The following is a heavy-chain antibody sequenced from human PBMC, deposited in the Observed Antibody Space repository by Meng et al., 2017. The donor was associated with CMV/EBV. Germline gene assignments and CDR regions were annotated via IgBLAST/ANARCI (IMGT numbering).Heavy chain of an antibody. V-gene: IGHV3-30-3*01. J-gene: IGHJ5*02. CDR2: ISYDGSSK. Sequence: QGPVGGSGGGVVQPGRSLRLSCAASGFTFSSYAMHWVRQAPGKGLEWVAVISYDGSSKYYADSVKGRFTISRDNSKNTLYLQMNSLRAEDTAVYYCAPGWFDPWGQGTLVTVSS. CDR3: APGWFDP. CDR1: GFTFSSYA.